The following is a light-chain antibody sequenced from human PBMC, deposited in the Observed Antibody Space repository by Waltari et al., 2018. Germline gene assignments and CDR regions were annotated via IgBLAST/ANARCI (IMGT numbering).Light chain of an antibody. CDR1: RSVSSSN. J-gene: IGKJ1*01. CDR3: QHYGGSRT. Sequence: EIVLTQSPGTLSLSPGERATLPCRASRSVSSSNLAWYQPKPGQAPRLLIYGASSRATGIPDRVSGSGSGTDFTLTISRLESEDVAVYYCQHYGGSRTFGQGTKVEIK. V-gene: IGKV3-20*01. CDR2: GAS.